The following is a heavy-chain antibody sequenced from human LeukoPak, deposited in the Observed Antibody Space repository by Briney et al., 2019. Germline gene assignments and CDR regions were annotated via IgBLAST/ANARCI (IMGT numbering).Heavy chain of an antibody. D-gene: IGHD2-21*02. Sequence: AAVKVSCKASGYTFTSYGISWVRQAPGQGREWMGWISAYNGNTNYAQKLQGRVTMNTDTSPSTAYMELRSLRSDDTAVYYCARDGGVVVTVLTDYWGQGTLVTVSS. CDR1: GYTFTSYG. CDR2: ISAYNGNT. J-gene: IGHJ4*02. V-gene: IGHV1-18*01. CDR3: ARDGGVVVTVLTDY.